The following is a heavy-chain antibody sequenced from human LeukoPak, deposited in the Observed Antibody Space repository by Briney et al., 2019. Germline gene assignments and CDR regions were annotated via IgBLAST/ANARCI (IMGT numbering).Heavy chain of an antibody. Sequence: QSGGSLRLSCAASGFTFYDYAMHWLRHVPGKGLEWISLITWGDGDPYYADSVRGRFSISRDNTRDSLYLQMSSLRPEDTAFYFCARGNYRSAQTMFDSWGPGTLVTVSS. CDR3: ARGNYRSAQTMFDS. J-gene: IGHJ4*02. V-gene: IGHV3-43D*03. CDR1: GFTFYDYA. D-gene: IGHD6-25*01. CDR2: ITWGDGDP.